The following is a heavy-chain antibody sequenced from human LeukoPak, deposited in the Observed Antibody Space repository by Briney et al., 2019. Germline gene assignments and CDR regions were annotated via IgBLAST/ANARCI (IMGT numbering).Heavy chain of an antibody. J-gene: IGHJ3*02. CDR1: GFTFSNAW. V-gene: IGHV3-15*01. D-gene: IGHD1-26*01. Sequence: GGSLRLSCAASGFTFSNAWMSWVRQAPGKGLEWVGRVISKTDGGTTDYAAPVKGRFTISRDDSKKTLYLQMNSLKTEDTAVYYCTTDIPWELPGPDVFDIWGQGTMVTVSS. CDR3: TTDIPWELPGPDVFDI. CDR2: VISKTDGGTT.